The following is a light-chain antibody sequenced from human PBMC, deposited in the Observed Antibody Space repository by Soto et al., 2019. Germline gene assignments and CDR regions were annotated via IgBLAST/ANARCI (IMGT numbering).Light chain of an antibody. J-gene: IGLJ1*01. CDR2: ENN. CDR3: QSYDSSLSGYV. CDR1: SSNIGAGYE. Sequence: QSVLTQPPSVSEAPGQRVTISCTGGSSNIGAGYEAHWYQQVPRTAPKLLIYENNNRPSGVPDRFSGSKSGTSASLAITGLQAEDEAEYYCQSYDSSLSGYVFGTGTKLTVL. V-gene: IGLV1-40*01.